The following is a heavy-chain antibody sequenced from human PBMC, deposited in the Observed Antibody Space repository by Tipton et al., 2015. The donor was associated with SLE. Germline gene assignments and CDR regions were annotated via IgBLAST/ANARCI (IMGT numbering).Heavy chain of an antibody. CDR1: GYRFSTYG. V-gene: IGHV1-18*01. Sequence: QLVQSGAEVKKPGASVRVSCKGSGYRFSTYGISWVRQAPGQGLEWMGWISAYNGDTKYAQKFQGRVNMTTDTSTNTAFMELRSLRSDDTAVYYCAKGGSHTSSILDPWGQGTLLTVSS. CDR3: AKGGSHTSSILDP. D-gene: IGHD6-13*01. J-gene: IGHJ5*02. CDR2: ISAYNGDT.